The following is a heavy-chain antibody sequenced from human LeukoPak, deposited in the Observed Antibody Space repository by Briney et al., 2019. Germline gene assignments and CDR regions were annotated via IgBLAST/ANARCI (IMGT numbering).Heavy chain of an antibody. CDR2: ISTTSAYI. CDR3: ARDGAAAAGRYFDY. D-gene: IGHD6-13*01. J-gene: IGHJ4*02. CDR1: GFTFSSHS. Sequence: GGSLRLSCAASGFTFSSHSMNWVRQAPGKGLEWVSSISTTSAYIYYADSVKGRLTTSRDNAKSSLYLEMNSLRAEDTAVYYCARDGAAAAGRYFDYWGQGSLVTVSS. V-gene: IGHV3-21*01.